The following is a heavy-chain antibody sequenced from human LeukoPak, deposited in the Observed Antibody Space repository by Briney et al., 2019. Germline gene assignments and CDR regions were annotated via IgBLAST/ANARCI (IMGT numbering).Heavy chain of an antibody. Sequence: PSETLSLTCTVSGGSISSGAYYWSWIRQPAGKGLEYIGHIYHNGSPNYNPSLKSRVTISVDTSKNEYSLRLRSVTAADTAVYYCASEGLAVDGNFYYWGQGILAAVSS. V-gene: IGHV4-61*09. CDR3: ASEGLAVDGNFYY. J-gene: IGHJ4*02. CDR2: IYHNGSP. D-gene: IGHD6-19*01. CDR1: GGSISSGAYY.